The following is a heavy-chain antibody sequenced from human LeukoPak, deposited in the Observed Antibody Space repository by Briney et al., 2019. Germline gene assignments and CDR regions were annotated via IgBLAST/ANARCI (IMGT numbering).Heavy chain of an antibody. D-gene: IGHD3-22*01. Sequence: GASVKVSCKASGYTFTGYYMHWVRQAPGQGLEWMGWINPNSGGTNYAQKFQGRVTMTRDTSISTAYMELSRPRSDDTAVYYCASDYYDSSGYYRRAYWGQGTLVTVSS. CDR2: INPNSGGT. CDR3: ASDYYDSSGYYRRAY. V-gene: IGHV1-2*02. J-gene: IGHJ4*02. CDR1: GYTFTGYY.